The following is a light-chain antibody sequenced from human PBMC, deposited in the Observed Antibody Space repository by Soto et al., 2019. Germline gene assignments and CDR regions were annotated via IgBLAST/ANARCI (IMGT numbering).Light chain of an antibody. J-gene: IGLJ1*01. CDR1: SSNIGGNS. Sequence: VLISCSGSSSNIGGNSVSWYQQLPGTAPKLLIYDDNKRPSGIPDRFSGSKSGTSATLGITGFQTGDEADYYCGSWDSSMSAYVFGTGTKLNVL. V-gene: IGLV1-51*01. CDR3: GSWDSSMSAYV. CDR2: DDN.